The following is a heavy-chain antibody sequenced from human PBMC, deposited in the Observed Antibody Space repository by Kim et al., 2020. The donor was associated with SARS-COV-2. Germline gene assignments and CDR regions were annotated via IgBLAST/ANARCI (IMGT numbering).Heavy chain of an antibody. V-gene: IGHV3-7*01. Sequence: GDPVKGRFTLPRDNPKNSLYLQKNSLRAEDTAVYYCARDSSGGSYYYFDYWGQGTLVTVSS. CDR3: ARDSSGGSYYYFDY. D-gene: IGHD1-26*01. J-gene: IGHJ4*02.